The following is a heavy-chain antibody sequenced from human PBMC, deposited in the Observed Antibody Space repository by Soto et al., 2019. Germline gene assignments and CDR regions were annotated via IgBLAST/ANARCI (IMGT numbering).Heavy chain of an antibody. D-gene: IGHD1-1*01. CDR2: IYYSGST. Sequence: SETLSLTCTVSGGSISSYYWSWIRQPPGKGLEWIGYIYYSGSTNYNPSLKSRVTISVDTSKNQFSLKLSSVTAADTAVYYCARQRYNYVGWFDPWGQGTLVTVSS. CDR1: GGSISSYY. J-gene: IGHJ5*02. V-gene: IGHV4-59*08. CDR3: ARQRYNYVGWFDP.